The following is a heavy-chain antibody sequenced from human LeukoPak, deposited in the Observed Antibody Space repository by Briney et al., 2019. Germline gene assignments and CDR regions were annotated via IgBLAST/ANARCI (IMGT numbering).Heavy chain of an antibody. CDR3: ARDGPTFGVRQWNYYYYMDV. CDR2: IIPILGTA. V-gene: IGHV1-69*05. Sequence: SVKVSCKASGGTFSSYAISWVRQAPGQGLEWMGGIIPILGTANYAQKFQGRVTITTDESTSTAYMELSSLRSEDTAVYYCARDGPTFGVRQWNYYYYMDVWGKGTTVTVSS. D-gene: IGHD3-3*01. CDR1: GGTFSSYA. J-gene: IGHJ6*03.